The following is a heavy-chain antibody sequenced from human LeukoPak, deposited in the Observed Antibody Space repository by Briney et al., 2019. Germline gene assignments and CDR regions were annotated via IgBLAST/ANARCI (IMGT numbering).Heavy chain of an antibody. V-gene: IGHV1-46*01. CDR2: INPSGGST. D-gene: IGHD5-12*01. CDR1: GYTFTSYY. CDR3: SRGAARNIVATMNPEFYYFHY. Sequence: ASVKVSCKASGYTFTSYYMHWVRQAPGQGLEWMGIINPSGGSTSYAQKFQGRVTMTSDMSTSTVYMELSSRRSEDTAVYYCSRGAARNIVATMNPEFYYFHYWRQRPLVTVSS. J-gene: IGHJ4*02.